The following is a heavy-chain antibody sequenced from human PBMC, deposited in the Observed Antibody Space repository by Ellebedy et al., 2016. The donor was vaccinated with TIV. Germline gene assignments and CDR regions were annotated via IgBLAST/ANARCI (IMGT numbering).Heavy chain of an antibody. CDR3: ARETVAGTPDV. CDR2: IGTAGDT. V-gene: IGHV3-13*04. Sequence: GGSLRLXXAASGFTFSSYDMHWVRQATGKGLEWVSAIGTAGDTYYPGSVKGRFTISRENAKNSLYLQMNSLRAGDTAVYYCARETVAGTPDVWGKGTTVTVSS. CDR1: GFTFSSYD. J-gene: IGHJ6*04. D-gene: IGHD6-19*01.